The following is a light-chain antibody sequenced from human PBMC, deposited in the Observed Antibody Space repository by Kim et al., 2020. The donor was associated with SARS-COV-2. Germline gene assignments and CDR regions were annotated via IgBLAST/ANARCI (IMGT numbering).Light chain of an antibody. CDR1: QSVRSSY. Sequence: EIALTQSPGTLSLSPGERVTVSCRASQSVRSSYLAWYQQKPGQAPRLLIYGASNRATDIPDRFSGSGFGTDFTLTISSLEPEDFAVYYCQQYGSSPWTFGQGTKVDIK. CDR2: GAS. CDR3: QQYGSSPWT. V-gene: IGKV3-20*01. J-gene: IGKJ1*01.